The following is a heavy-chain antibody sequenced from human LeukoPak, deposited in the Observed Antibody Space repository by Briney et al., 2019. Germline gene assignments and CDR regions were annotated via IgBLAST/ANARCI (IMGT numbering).Heavy chain of an antibody. CDR1: GGSFSGYY. D-gene: IGHD2-2*01. CDR2: INHSGST. CDR3: ARQVGYCSSTSCYHFDY. Sequence: SETLSLTCAVYGGSFSGYYWSWIRQPPGKGLEWIGEINHSGSTNYNPSLKSRVTISVDTSKNQFSLKLSSVTAADTAVYYCARQVGYCSSTSCYHFDYWGQGALVTVSS. J-gene: IGHJ4*02. V-gene: IGHV4-34*01.